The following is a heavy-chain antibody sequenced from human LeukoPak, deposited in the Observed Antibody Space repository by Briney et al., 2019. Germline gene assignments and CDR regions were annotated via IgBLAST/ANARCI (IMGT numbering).Heavy chain of an antibody. CDR2: ISAYNGNT. CDR1: GYTFTSYG. CDR3: ARSPTMVRGFIITHYPDWFDP. Sequence: GATVKVSCKASGYTFTSYGISWVRQAPGQGLEWMGWISAYNGNTNYAQKLQGRVTMTTDTSTSTAYMELRSLRSDDTAVYYCARSPTMVRGFIITHYPDWFDPWGQGTLLAVSS. V-gene: IGHV1-18*01. J-gene: IGHJ5*02. D-gene: IGHD3-10*01.